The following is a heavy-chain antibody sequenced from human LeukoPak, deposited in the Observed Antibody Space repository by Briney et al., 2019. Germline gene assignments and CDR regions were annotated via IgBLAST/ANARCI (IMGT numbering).Heavy chain of an antibody. V-gene: IGHV3-53*01. J-gene: IGHJ4*02. CDR3: ARRAGAYSHPYDY. Sequence: GESLQISCTVSGFTVSSNSMSWVRQAPGKGLEWVSFIYSDNTHYSDSVKGRFTISRDNSKNTLYLQMNSLRAEDTAVYYCARRAGAYSHPYDYWGQGTLVTVSS. CDR1: GFTVSSNS. CDR2: IYSDNT. D-gene: IGHD4/OR15-4a*01.